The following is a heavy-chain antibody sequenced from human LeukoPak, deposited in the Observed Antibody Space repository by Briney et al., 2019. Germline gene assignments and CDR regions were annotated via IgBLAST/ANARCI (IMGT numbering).Heavy chain of an antibody. CDR1: GGSISSYY. J-gene: IGHJ4*02. V-gene: IGHV4-59*01. CDR2: MYYSGST. Sequence: PSETLSLTCTVSGGSISSYYWSWIRQPPGKGLEWIGYMYYSGSTNYNPSLKSRVTISVDMSKNQVPLKLSSVTAADTAVYYCARASGAAAGKPDDYWGQGTLVTVSS. D-gene: IGHD6-13*01. CDR3: ARASGAAAGKPDDY.